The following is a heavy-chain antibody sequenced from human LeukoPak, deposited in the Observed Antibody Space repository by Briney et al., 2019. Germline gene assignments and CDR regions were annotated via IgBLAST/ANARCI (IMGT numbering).Heavy chain of an antibody. CDR3: ARRLGYFDY. CDR1: GGSISSYY. V-gene: IGHV4-4*09. Sequence: PSETLSLTCTVSGGSISSYYWSWIRQPPGKGLEWIGYIYTSGSTNYNPSLKSRVTISVDTSKNQFSLKLSSVTAADTAVYYCARRLGYFDYWGQGTLVTVSS. CDR2: IYTSGST. J-gene: IGHJ4*02.